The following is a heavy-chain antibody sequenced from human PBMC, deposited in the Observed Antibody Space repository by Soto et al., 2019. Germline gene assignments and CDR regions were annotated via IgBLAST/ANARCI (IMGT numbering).Heavy chain of an antibody. CDR1: GGSVSSVGYY. V-gene: IGHV4-31*03. Sequence: PSETLTLTCTVSGGSVSSVGYYWSWIRQHPGKGLEWIGYITYSGNTYYNPSLESRVTMSADTSKNQFSLKLSSVTAADTAVYFCVRGGSCTNGVCSVFDYWGQGTLGTVSS. CDR2: ITYSGNT. D-gene: IGHD2-8*01. J-gene: IGHJ4*02. CDR3: VRGGSCTNGVCSVFDY.